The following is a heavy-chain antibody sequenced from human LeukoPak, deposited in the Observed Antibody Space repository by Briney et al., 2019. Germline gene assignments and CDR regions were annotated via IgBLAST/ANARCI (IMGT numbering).Heavy chain of an antibody. CDR1: GFTFSSYG. CDR2: ISYDGSNK. Sequence: PGGSLRLSCAASGFTFSSYGMHWVRQAPGKGLEWVAVISYDGSNKYYADSVKGRFTISRDNSKNTLYLQMNSLRAEDTAVYYCARDSYYDSEDGDYWGQGTLVTVSS. J-gene: IGHJ4*02. V-gene: IGHV3-30*03. CDR3: ARDSYYDSEDGDY. D-gene: IGHD3-22*01.